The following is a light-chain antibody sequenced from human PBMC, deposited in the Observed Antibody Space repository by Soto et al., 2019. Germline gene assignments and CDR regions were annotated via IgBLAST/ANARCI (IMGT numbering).Light chain of an antibody. CDR2: DAS. CDR3: QQYNVWPRT. Sequence: EIVMTQSPATLSVSPGERATLSCRASQSVSSNLAWYQQKPGQTPKLLIYDASTRATGIPARFSGSGSGTEFALTISSLQSEDFAVYYCQQYNVWPRTFGGGTKLEFK. V-gene: IGKV3-15*01. CDR1: QSVSSN. J-gene: IGKJ4*01.